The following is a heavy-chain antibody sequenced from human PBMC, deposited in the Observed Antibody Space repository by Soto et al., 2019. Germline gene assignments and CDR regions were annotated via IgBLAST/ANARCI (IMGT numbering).Heavy chain of an antibody. CDR3: ARRSTMVRGVIESIGWFDH. CDR2: INHSGST. D-gene: IGHD3-10*01. Sequence: SETLSLTCAVYGGSFSGYYWSWIRQPPGKGLEWIGEINHSGSTNYNPSLKSRVTISVDTSKNQFSLKLSSATAADTAVYYCARRSTMVRGVIESIGWFDHWGQGTLVTVSS. J-gene: IGHJ5*02. CDR1: GGSFSGYY. V-gene: IGHV4-34*01.